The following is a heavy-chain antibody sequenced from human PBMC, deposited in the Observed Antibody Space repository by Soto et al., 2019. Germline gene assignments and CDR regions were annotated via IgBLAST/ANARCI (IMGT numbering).Heavy chain of an antibody. V-gene: IGHV3-21*01. J-gene: IGHJ4*02. D-gene: IGHD3-10*01. CDR1: GFTFKIYD. CDR2: ISSTGSPM. CDR3: ARAPRRSTLVRGVTTALDY. Sequence: PGGSLRLSCEASGFTFKIYDMNWVRQAPGKGLEWVSYISSTGSPMYYAESVKGRFTISRDNAKNSLFLQMNSLRGEDTAIYFCARAPRRSTLVRGVTTALDYWGQGALVTVSS.